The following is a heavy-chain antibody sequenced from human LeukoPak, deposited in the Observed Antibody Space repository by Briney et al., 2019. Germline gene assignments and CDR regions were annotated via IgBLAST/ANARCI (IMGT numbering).Heavy chain of an antibody. CDR3: ARSFDY. J-gene: IGHJ4*02. CDR2: ISSNGGST. CDR1: GFTFSSYA. Sequence: GGSLRLSCAASGFTFSSYAMHWVRQAPGQGLEYVSAISSNGGSTYYANSVKGRFTISRDNSKSTLYLQMGSLRAEDMAVYYCARSFDYWGQGTLVTVSS. V-gene: IGHV3-64*01.